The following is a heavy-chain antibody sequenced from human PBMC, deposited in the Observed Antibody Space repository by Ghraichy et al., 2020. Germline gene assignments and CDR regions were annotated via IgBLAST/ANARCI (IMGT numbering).Heavy chain of an antibody. D-gene: IGHD3-10*01. CDR2: ISSSSSTI. J-gene: IGHJ5*02. V-gene: IGHV3-48*02. CDR3: ARGAKERAMVRGVIWWFDP. CDR1: GFTFSSYS. Sequence: LSLTCAASGFTFSSYSMNWVRQAPGKGLEWVSYISSSSSTIYYADSVKGRFTISRDNAKNSLYLQMNSLRDEDTAVYYCARGAKERAMVRGVIWWFDPWGQGTLVTVSS.